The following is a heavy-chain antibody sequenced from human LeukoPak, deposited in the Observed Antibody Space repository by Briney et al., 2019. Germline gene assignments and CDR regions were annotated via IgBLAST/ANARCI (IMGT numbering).Heavy chain of an antibody. CDR2: ISWNSGSI. Sequence: PGGSLRLSCAASGFTFDDYAMHWVRQAPGKGLEWVSGISWNSGSIGYADSVKGRFTISRDNAKDSLYLQMSSLRAEDTALYYCAKDRGGSGSPIPTAGFDYWGQGNLVTVSS. CDR1: GFTFDDYA. D-gene: IGHD3-10*01. V-gene: IGHV3-9*01. CDR3: AKDRGGSGSPIPTAGFDY. J-gene: IGHJ4*02.